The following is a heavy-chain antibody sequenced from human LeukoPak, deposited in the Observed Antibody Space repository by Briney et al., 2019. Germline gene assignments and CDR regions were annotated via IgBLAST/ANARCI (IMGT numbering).Heavy chain of an antibody. CDR2: ISYDGSNK. CDR3: ARVSEGGTFSDY. V-gene: IGHV3-30-3*01. Sequence: GGSLRLSCAASGFTFSSYAMHWVRQAPGKGLEWVAVISYDGSNKYYADSVKGRFTVSRDNSKNTLFLQMNSLRPEDTAVYFCARVSEGGTFSDYWGQGTLVTVSS. J-gene: IGHJ4*02. CDR1: GFTFSSYA. D-gene: IGHD1-26*01.